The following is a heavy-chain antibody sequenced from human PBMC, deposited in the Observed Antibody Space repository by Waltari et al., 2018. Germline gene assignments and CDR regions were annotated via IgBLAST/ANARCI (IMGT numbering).Heavy chain of an antibody. D-gene: IGHD7-27*01. Sequence: EVQLVESGGGLVQPGGSLRLSCAASGFTFSSYWMSWVRQAPGKGLEWVANIKQDGSEKYFVDSGKGRFTISRDNAKNSLYLQMNSLRAEDTAVYYCARDWASRWGWFDPWGQGTLVTVSS. CDR3: ARDWASRWGWFDP. CDR1: GFTFSSYW. V-gene: IGHV3-7*01. J-gene: IGHJ5*02. CDR2: IKQDGSEK.